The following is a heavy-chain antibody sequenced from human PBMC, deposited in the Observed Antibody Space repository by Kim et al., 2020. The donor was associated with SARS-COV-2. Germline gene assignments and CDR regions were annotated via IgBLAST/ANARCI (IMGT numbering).Heavy chain of an antibody. Sequence: LSLTCAASGFTFNTFWMSWVRQAPGKGLEWVANINEDGSEKKYLDSVKGRFTISRDNAKNSVYLQMNGLRVEDSAVYYCARDAWAQRGTDGFDYWGQGTLVTVSS. D-gene: IGHD7-27*01. V-gene: IGHV3-7*01. CDR3: ARDAWAQRGTDGFDY. CDR2: INEDGSEK. J-gene: IGHJ4*02. CDR1: GFTFNTFW.